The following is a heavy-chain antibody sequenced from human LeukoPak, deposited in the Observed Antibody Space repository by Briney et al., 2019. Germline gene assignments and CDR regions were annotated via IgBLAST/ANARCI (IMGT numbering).Heavy chain of an antibody. Sequence: PGGSLRLSCAPSGFTFTDYSMNWVRQAPGKGLEWVASISTVSTYTFYADSVKGRFSISRDAVRNLLYLQMSCLDSEDAAVYYCARDGSGFYLYNYMDVWGKGTTVTVSS. J-gene: IGHJ6*03. V-gene: IGHV3-21*06. CDR1: GFTFTDYS. D-gene: IGHD6-25*01. CDR2: ISTVSTYT. CDR3: ARDGSGFYLYNYMDV.